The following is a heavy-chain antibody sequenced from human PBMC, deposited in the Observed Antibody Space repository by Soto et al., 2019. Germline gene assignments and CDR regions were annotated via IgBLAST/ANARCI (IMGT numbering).Heavy chain of an antibody. CDR2: ISGSGGST. J-gene: IGHJ4*02. V-gene: IGHV3-23*01. CDR3: AKSGEKQWLVHPHFDY. CDR1: GFTFSSYA. Sequence: EVQLLESGGGLVQPGGSLRLSCAASGFTFSSYAMSWVRQAPGKGLEWVSAISGSGGSTYYADSVKGRFTISRDNSKNTLYLQMNSLRAEDTAVYYCAKSGEKQWLVHPHFDYWGQGTLVTVSS. D-gene: IGHD6-19*01.